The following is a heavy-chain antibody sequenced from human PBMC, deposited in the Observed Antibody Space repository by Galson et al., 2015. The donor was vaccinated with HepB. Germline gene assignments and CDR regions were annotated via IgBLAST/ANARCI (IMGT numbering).Heavy chain of an antibody. CDR1: GFTFSSYA. Sequence: SLRLSCAASGFTFSSYAMHWVRQAPGKGLDYVSAISSNGGSIYYADSVKGRFTISRDNSKNTLYLQMSSLRAEDTAVYYCVKEVGLWFGDSHYWGQGTLVTVSS. D-gene: IGHD3-10*01. V-gene: IGHV3-64D*06. J-gene: IGHJ4*02. CDR3: VKEVGLWFGDSHY. CDR2: ISSNGGSI.